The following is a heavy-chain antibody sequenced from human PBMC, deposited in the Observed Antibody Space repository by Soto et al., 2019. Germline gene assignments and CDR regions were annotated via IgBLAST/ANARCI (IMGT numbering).Heavy chain of an antibody. Sequence: HHGGSLRLSCAASGFIFSSYAMSWVRQAPGKGLEWVSAISGSGTTAYYADSVKGRFTFSRDNSKKTMYLQMNSLRAEDTAVYYCAKTTDGWFSAFEIWGQGTMVTVSS. CDR2: ISGSGTTA. CDR3: AKTTDGWFSAFEI. D-gene: IGHD6-19*01. J-gene: IGHJ3*02. V-gene: IGHV3-23*01. CDR1: GFIFSSYA.